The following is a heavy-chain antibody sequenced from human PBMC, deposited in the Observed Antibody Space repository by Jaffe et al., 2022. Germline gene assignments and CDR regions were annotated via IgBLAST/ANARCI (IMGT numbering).Heavy chain of an antibody. Sequence: QVRLQQSGPGLVKPSQTLSLTCAISGDSVSSSGVTWNWIRQSPSRGLEWLGRTYYRSKLYTDYAESVKGRVTINPDTSKNQISLQMDSVTPEDTAMYFCARDDYSRGYSAGFDVWGQGTMVTVSS. CDR1: GDSVSSSGVT. CDR2: TYYRSKLYT. J-gene: IGHJ3*01. D-gene: IGHD3-22*01. CDR3: ARDDYSRGYSAGFDV. V-gene: IGHV6-1*01.